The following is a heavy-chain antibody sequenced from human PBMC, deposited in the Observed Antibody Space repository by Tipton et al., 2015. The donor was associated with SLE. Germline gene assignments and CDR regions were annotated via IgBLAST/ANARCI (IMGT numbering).Heavy chain of an antibody. Sequence: TLSLTCTVSGGSISSSSYYWGWIRQHPGKGLEWIGSIYYSGGTYYNPSLKSRVTISVDTSKNQFSLKLSSVTAADTAVYYCARQQLLKDGSGTTGAAFDIWGQGTMVTVSS. CDR1: GGSISSSSYY. CDR2: IYYSGGT. V-gene: IGHV4-39*07. J-gene: IGHJ3*02. D-gene: IGHD3-10*01. CDR3: ARQQLLKDGSGTTGAAFDI.